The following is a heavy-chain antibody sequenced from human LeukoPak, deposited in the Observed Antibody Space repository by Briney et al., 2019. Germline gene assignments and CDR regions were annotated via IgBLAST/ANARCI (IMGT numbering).Heavy chain of an antibody. Sequence: GGSLRLSCAVSGFTYGSYAMSWLRQAPGKGLEWVSYISSSSDTIYYADSVKGRFTISRDNAQNSLYLQMNSLRDQDTAVYYCARDLRSGWYYFDFWGQGTLVTVSS. CDR3: ARDLRSGWYYFDF. D-gene: IGHD6-19*01. CDR2: ISSSSDTI. J-gene: IGHJ4*02. CDR1: GFTYGSYA. V-gene: IGHV3-48*02.